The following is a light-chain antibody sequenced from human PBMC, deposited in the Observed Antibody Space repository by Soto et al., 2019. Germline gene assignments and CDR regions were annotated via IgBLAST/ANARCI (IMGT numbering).Light chain of an antibody. Sequence: QSVLTQPASVSGSPGQSITISCTGNSSDVGGYNYVSWYQQHPGKAPKLMIYDVSNRPSGVSNRFSGSKSGNTASLTISGLQAEDEADYYCSSYTSSSFVVFGGGTKLTVL. V-gene: IGLV2-14*01. J-gene: IGLJ2*01. CDR1: SSDVGGYNY. CDR2: DVS. CDR3: SSYTSSSFVV.